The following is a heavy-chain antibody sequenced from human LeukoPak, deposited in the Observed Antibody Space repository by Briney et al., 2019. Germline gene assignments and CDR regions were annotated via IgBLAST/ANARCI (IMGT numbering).Heavy chain of an antibody. V-gene: IGHV3-21*01. CDR3: ARGRWGIQLWPLDY. D-gene: IGHD5-18*01. Sequence: PGGSLRLSCAASGFTFSRSSMNWVRQAPGKGLEWVSSISSGSSYIYYADSVKGRFTISRDNAKNSLYLQMNSLRAADTAVYYCARGRWGIQLWPLDYWGQGTLVTVSS. J-gene: IGHJ4*02. CDR2: ISSGSSYI. CDR1: GFTFSRSS.